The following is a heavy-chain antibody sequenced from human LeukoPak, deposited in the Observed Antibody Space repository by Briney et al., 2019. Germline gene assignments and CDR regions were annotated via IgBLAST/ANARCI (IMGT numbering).Heavy chain of an antibody. D-gene: IGHD6-6*01. CDR2: INPNSGGT. J-gene: IGHJ4*02. CDR3: ARDIAARSGYFDY. Sequence: GESLKISCKASGYTFTGYYMHWVRQAPGQGLEWMGWINPNSGGTNYAQKFQGRVTMTRDTSISTAYMELSRLRSDDTAVYYCARDIAARSGYFDYWGQGTLVTVSS. V-gene: IGHV1-2*02. CDR1: GYTFTGYY.